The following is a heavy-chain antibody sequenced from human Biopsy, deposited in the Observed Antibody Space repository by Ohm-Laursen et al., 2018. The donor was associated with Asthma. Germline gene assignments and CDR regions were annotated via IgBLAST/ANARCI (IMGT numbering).Heavy chain of an antibody. J-gene: IGHJ4*02. D-gene: IGHD6-19*01. CDR2: ISGSGGST. Sequence: SLRLSCSASGFTFSSYAMSWVRQAPGKGLEWVSAISGSGGSTYYADSVKGRFTISRDNSKNTLHLQMHSLRVEDTAVYYCARGDSSGWSHYYFDYWGQGTLVTVSS. V-gene: IGHV3-23*01. CDR1: GFTFSSYA. CDR3: ARGDSSGWSHYYFDY.